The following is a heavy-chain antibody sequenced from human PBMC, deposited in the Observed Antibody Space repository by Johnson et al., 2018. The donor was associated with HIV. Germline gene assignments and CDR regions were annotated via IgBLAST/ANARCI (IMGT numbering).Heavy chain of an antibody. CDR2: ISYDGSNK. J-gene: IGHJ3*02. Sequence: QMQFVESGGGVVQPGRSLRLSCAASGFTFSSYAMHWVRQAPGKGLEWVAVISYDGSNKYYADSVKGRFTISRDNSKNTLYLQMNSLRAEDTAVYYCASIYSYGLRAAFDIWGQGTMVTVSS. CDR3: ASIYSYGLRAAFDI. CDR1: GFTFSSYA. V-gene: IGHV3-30*04. D-gene: IGHD5-18*01.